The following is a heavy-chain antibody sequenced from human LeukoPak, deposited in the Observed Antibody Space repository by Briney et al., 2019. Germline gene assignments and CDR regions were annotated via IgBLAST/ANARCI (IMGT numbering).Heavy chain of an antibody. CDR3: ARLPAATDI. J-gene: IGHJ3*02. CDR1: GGSIRRSTYN. V-gene: IGHV4-39*01. Sequence: KPSETLSLTCTVPGGSIRRSTYNWGGIRQPQGKGVEWIASIYYSGSTYYNPSLKSRVTISVDTSKNQFSLKVSSVTAADTAVYYCARLPAATDIWGQGTMVTVSS. CDR2: IYYSGST.